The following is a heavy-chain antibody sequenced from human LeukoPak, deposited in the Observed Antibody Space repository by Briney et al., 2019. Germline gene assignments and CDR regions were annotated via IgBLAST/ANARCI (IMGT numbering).Heavy chain of an antibody. Sequence: AGGSLRLSCAASGFTVSSNYMSWVRQAPGKGLEWVSVIYSGGSTYYADSVKGRFTISRDNAKNSLYLQMNSLRAEDTAVYYCAREGPNYFDYWGQGTLVTVSS. CDR2: IYSGGST. CDR3: AREGPNYFDY. J-gene: IGHJ4*02. V-gene: IGHV3-53*01. CDR1: GFTVSSNY.